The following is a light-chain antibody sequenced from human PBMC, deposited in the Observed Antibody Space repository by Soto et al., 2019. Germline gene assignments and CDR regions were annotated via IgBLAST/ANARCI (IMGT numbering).Light chain of an antibody. CDR3: HHYDNAPPT. J-gene: IGKJ2*01. V-gene: IGKV3-20*01. CDR1: QTLRRTY. CDR2: GAS. Sequence: EIVLMQSPGTLSLSPGERATLSCRASQTLRRTYIAWYQQKPGQAPRVLIYGASKRATGIPGGFSGSGSGRDFSPTISRLEPADFAVYYCHHYDNAPPTYGQGTKVEIK.